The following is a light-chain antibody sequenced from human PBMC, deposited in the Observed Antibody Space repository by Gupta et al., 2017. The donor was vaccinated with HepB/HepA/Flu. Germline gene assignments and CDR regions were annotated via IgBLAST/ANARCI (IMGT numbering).Light chain of an antibody. Sequence: IVFAPSPGTLSLSPGERAPLSCRASQSVSSSYLAWYQQKPGQAPRLLIYGASSRATGIPDRFSGSGSGTDFTLTISRLEPEDFAVYYCQQYGSSPPWTFGQGTKVEIK. J-gene: IGKJ1*01. CDR1: QSVSSSY. V-gene: IGKV3-20*01. CDR3: QQYGSSPPWT. CDR2: GAS.